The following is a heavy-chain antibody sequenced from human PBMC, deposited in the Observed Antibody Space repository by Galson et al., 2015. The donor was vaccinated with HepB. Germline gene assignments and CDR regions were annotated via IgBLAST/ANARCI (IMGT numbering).Heavy chain of an antibody. CDR2: IRSRANNYAT. CDR3: ARMGDFSGYSSR. V-gene: IGHV3-73*01. CDR1: GFTFSGSA. D-gene: IGHD5-12*01. Sequence: SLRLSCAASGFTFSGSAIHWVRQASGKGPEWVGRIRSRANNYATSYVPSLGGGFTISRDDSKNLAYLHMRGLKTEDTAVYYCARMGDFSGYSSRWGQGTLVTVSS. J-gene: IGHJ4*02.